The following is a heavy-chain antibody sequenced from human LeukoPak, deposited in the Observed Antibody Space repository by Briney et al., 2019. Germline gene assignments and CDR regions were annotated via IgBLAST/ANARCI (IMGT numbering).Heavy chain of an antibody. CDR3: ARGGSRYYDIFTGYRDYYYYGMDV. CDR2: ILYDGSNK. CDR1: GFTSCSYA. D-gene: IGHD3-9*01. V-gene: IGHV3-30-3*01. J-gene: IGHJ6*02. Sequence: GGSLRLSCAASGFTSCSYAMNWVRQAPGKGLEWVAFILYDGSNKYYADSVKGRFTLSRDNSKNTLYLQMNSLRAEDTAVYYCARGGSRYYDIFTGYRDYYYYGMDVWGQGTTVTVSS.